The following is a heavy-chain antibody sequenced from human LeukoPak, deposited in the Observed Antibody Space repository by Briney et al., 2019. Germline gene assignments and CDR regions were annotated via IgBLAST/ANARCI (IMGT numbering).Heavy chain of an antibody. Sequence: SETLSLTCTVSGGSISSYYWSWIRQPPGKGLEWIGYIYYSGSTNYNPSLKSRVTISVDTPKNQFSLKLSSVTAADTAVYYCARASRREYYFDYWGQGTLVTVSS. CDR2: IYYSGST. D-gene: IGHD3-10*01. CDR3: ARASRREYYFDY. CDR1: GGSISSYY. V-gene: IGHV4-59*01. J-gene: IGHJ4*02.